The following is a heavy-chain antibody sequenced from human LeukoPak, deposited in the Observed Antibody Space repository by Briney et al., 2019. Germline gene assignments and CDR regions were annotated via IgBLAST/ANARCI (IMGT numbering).Heavy chain of an antibody. CDR2: ISSSSSYI. CDR3: ARFVAAAGIADYYAFDI. J-gene: IGHJ3*02. D-gene: IGHD6-13*01. CDR1: GFTFSSYS. V-gene: IGHV3-21*01. Sequence: GGSLRLSCAASGFTFSSYSMNWVRQAPGKGLEWVSSISSSSSYIYYADSVKGRFTISRDNAKNSLYLQMNSLRAEDTAVYYCARFVAAAGIADYYAFDIWGQGTMVTVSS.